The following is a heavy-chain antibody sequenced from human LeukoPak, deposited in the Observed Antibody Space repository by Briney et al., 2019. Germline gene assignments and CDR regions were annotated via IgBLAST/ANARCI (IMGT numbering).Heavy chain of an antibody. CDR2: ISGSGATT. D-gene: IGHD3-3*01. Sequence: GGSLRLSCVASGFTFSSYAMSWVRQAPGEGLEWVSAISGSGATTYCADSVKGGFTISIENPNNTQYLQTNSLRAEDTAVYYCAKDWDFDFYHATDYWGQGTLVTVSS. CDR3: AKDWDFDFYHATDY. J-gene: IGHJ4*02. V-gene: IGHV3-23*01. CDR1: GFTFSSYA.